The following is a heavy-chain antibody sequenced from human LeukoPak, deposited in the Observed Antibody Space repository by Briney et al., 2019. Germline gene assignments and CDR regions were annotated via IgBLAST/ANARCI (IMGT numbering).Heavy chain of an antibody. V-gene: IGHV3-7*01. D-gene: IGHD6-13*01. J-gene: IGHJ5*02. Sequence: GGSLRLSCAASGFTFSSYWMSWVRQAPGKGLEWVANIKQDGSEKYYVDSVKGRFTISRDNAKNSLYLQMNSLRAEDTAVYYCARDALIAAADWFDPWGQGTLVTVSS. CDR3: ARDALIAAADWFDP. CDR1: GFTFSSYW. CDR2: IKQDGSEK.